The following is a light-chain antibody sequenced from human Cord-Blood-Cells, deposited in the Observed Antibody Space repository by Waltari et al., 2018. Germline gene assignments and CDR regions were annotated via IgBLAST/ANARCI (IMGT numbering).Light chain of an antibody. CDR1: SSDVGGYNY. J-gene: IGLJ3*02. CDR2: DVS. CDR3: SSYTSRSTWV. V-gene: IGLV2-14*01. Sequence: QSALTQPASVSGSPGQSITISCTGTSSDVGGYNYVSWYQQHPGKAPKLMIYDVSKRPSGVSNRFSGSKSGTTASLTISGLQAEDEADYYCSSYTSRSTWVFGGGTKLTVL.